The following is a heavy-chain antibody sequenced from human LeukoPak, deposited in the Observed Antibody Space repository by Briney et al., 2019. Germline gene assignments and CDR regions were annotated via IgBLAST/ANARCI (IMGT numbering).Heavy chain of an antibody. Sequence: SLRLSCAASGFTFDDYAMHWVRQAPGKGLEWVSGISWNSGSIGYADSVKGRFTISRDNAKNSLYLQMDSLRAEDTALYYCAKDISGSWYTHFDYWGQGTLVTVSS. D-gene: IGHD6-13*01. CDR2: ISWNSGSI. V-gene: IGHV3-9*01. J-gene: IGHJ4*02. CDR3: AKDISGSWYTHFDY. CDR1: GFTFDDYA.